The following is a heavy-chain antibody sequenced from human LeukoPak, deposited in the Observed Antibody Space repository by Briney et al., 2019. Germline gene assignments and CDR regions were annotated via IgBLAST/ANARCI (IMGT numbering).Heavy chain of an antibody. V-gene: IGHV3-74*01. J-gene: IGHJ6*03. CDR1: GFTFSSYW. Sequence: GGSLRLSCAASGFTFSSYWMHWVRQAPGKGLVWVSRINSDGSSTSYADSVKGRFTISRDNAKNTLYLQMNSLRAEDAAVYYCARDHIRYYMDVWGKGTTVTVSS. CDR2: INSDGSST. D-gene: IGHD2-2*02. CDR3: ARDHIRYYMDV.